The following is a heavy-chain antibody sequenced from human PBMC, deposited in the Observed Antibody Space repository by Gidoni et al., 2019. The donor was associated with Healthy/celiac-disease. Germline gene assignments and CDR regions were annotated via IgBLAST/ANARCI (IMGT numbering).Heavy chain of an antibody. J-gene: IGHJ3*02. D-gene: IGHD1-26*01. CDR2: ISSSSSYI. CDR3: ASEPWSSIVNDAFDI. Sequence: EVQLVESGGGLVKPGGSLRLSCAASGFTFSSYSMNWVRQAPGKGLEWVSSISSSSSYIYYADSVKGRFTISRDNAKNSLYLQMNSLRAEDTAVYYCASEPWSSIVNDAFDIWGQGTMVTVSS. CDR1: GFTFSSYS. V-gene: IGHV3-21*01.